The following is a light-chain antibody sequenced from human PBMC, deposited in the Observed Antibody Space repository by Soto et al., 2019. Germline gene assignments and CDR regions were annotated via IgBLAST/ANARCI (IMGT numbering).Light chain of an antibody. CDR2: EVS. J-gene: IGLJ2*01. CDR1: SSDVGSYNR. CDR3: SSYTSSNTLV. Sequence: QSALTQPPSVSGSPGQSVTISCTGTSSDVGSYNRVSWYQQPPGTAPKLMIYEVSNRPSGVPDRFSGSKSGNTASLTISGLQAEDEADYYCSSYTSSNTLVFGGGTKVTGL. V-gene: IGLV2-18*02.